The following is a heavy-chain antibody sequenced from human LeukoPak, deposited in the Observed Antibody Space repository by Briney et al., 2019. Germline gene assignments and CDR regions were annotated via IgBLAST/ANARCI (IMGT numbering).Heavy chain of an antibody. D-gene: IGHD3-16*01. V-gene: IGHV4-39*02. J-gene: IGHJ4*02. CDR3: ASAPRQGSVGGLDY. CDR2: IYYTGTT. Sequence: SETLSLTCTVSGGSISSSTYYWGWIRQPPGQGLEWIGAIYYTGTTYYNPSLRSRVTISVDTSKNHLSLKLSSVTAADTALYYCASAPRQGSVGGLDYWGQGTLVTVSS. CDR1: GGSISSSTYY.